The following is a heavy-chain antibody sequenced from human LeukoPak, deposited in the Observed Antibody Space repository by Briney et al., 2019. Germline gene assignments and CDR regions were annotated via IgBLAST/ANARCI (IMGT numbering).Heavy chain of an antibody. Sequence: GGSLRLSRAASGFTFSSYSMNWVRQAPGKGLEWGSAISSSSSYIYYADSVKGRFTISRDNAKNSLYLQMNSLRAEDTAVYYCARDRPYGSGSPRHNWFDPCGQGTLVTVSS. J-gene: IGHJ5*02. CDR2: ISSSSSYI. CDR3: ARDRPYGSGSPRHNWFDP. CDR1: GFTFSSYS. V-gene: IGHV3-21*01. D-gene: IGHD3-10*01.